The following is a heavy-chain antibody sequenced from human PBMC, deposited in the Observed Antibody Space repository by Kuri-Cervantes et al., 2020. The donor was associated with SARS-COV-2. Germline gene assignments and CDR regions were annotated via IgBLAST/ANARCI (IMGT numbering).Heavy chain of an antibody. Sequence: GESLKLSCAASGLTFSSYGMHWVRQAPGKGLEWVAVIWYDGSNKYYADSVKGRFTISRDNSKNTLYLQMNSLRAEDTAVYYCAKDCSSTSCDDAFDIWGQGTMVTVSS. CDR2: IWYDGSNK. CDR1: GLTFSSYG. J-gene: IGHJ3*02. D-gene: IGHD2-2*01. CDR3: AKDCSSTSCDDAFDI. V-gene: IGHV3-33*06.